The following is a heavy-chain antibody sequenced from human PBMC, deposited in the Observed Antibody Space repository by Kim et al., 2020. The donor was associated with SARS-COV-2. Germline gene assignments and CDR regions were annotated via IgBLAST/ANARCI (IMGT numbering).Heavy chain of an antibody. J-gene: IGHJ6*02. CDR3: ARDRASSYYYYGMDV. V-gene: IGHV3-30-3*01. Sequence: GGSLRLSCAASGFTFSSYAMHWVRQAPGKGLEWVAVISYDGSNKYYADSVKGRFTISRDNSKNTLYLQMNSLRAEDTAVYYCARDRASSYYYYGMDVWGQGTTVTVSS. CDR2: ISYDGSNK. D-gene: IGHD2-2*01. CDR1: GFTFSSYA.